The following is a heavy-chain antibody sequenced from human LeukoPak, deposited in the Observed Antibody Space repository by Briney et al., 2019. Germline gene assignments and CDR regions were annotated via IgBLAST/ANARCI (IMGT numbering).Heavy chain of an antibody. CDR1: GGSFSGYY. CDR3: ARVFPLPRWYSSSWYSYSDKNDAFDI. CDR2: INHSGST. Sequence: SETLSLTCAVYGGSFSGYYWSWIRQPPGKGLEWIGEINHSGSTNCNPSLKSRVTISVDTSKNQFSLKLSSVTAADTAVYYCARVFPLPRWYSSSWYSYSDKNDAFDIWGQGTMVTVSS. V-gene: IGHV4-34*01. D-gene: IGHD6-13*01. J-gene: IGHJ3*02.